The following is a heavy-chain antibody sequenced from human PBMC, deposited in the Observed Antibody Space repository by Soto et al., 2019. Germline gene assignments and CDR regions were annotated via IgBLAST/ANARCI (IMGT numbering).Heavy chain of an antibody. CDR1: GYSFTNYW. V-gene: IGHV5-51*03. D-gene: IGHD3-3*01. Sequence: PGESLKISCKGSGYSFTNYWICWVRQMPGKGLEWMGMIYPDDSDTKYSPSFQGQVTFSADKSINTAYLQWSSLKASDTAIYYCARLEWLSLAAWFDPWGQGTLVTVSS. J-gene: IGHJ5*02. CDR2: IYPDDSDT. CDR3: ARLEWLSLAAWFDP.